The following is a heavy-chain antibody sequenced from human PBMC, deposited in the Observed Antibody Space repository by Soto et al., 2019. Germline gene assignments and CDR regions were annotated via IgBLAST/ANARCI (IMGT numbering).Heavy chain of an antibody. V-gene: IGHV3-23*01. Sequence: GGSLRLSCAASGFTFSSYAMSWVRQAPGKGLEWVSAISGSGGSTYYADSVKGRFTISRDNSKNTLYLQMNSLRAEDTALYYCARHTYYYVSSGYFAPYYFDYWGQGTLVTVSS. D-gene: IGHD3-22*01. CDR3: ARHTYYYVSSGYFAPYYFDY. CDR1: GFTFSSYA. J-gene: IGHJ4*02. CDR2: ISGSGGST.